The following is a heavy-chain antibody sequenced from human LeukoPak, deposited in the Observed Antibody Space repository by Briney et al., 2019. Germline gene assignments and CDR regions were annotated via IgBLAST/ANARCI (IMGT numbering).Heavy chain of an antibody. D-gene: IGHD6-6*01. J-gene: IGHJ5*02. CDR3: ARSGRLGSSRAGWFDP. CDR1: GGSISSYY. Sequence: SETLSLTCTVSGGSISSYYWSWIRQPPGKGLEWIGYIYYSGSTNYNPSLKSRVTISVDTSKNQFSLKLGSVTAADTAVYYCARSGRLGSSRAGWFDPWGQGTLVTVSS. CDR2: IYYSGST. V-gene: IGHV4-59*01.